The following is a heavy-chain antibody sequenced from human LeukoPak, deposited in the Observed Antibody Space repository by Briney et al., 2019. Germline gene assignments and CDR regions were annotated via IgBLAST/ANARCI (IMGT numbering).Heavy chain of an antibody. V-gene: IGHV4-59*01. D-gene: IGHD3-22*01. CDR1: GGSISSYY. CDR2: IYYSGST. CDR3: ARPDYYDTSGYWAPGY. J-gene: IGHJ4*02. Sequence: PSETLSLTCTVSGGSISSYYWSWIRQPPGKGLEWIGYIYYSGSTNYKPSLKSRVTISVDTSKNQFSLKLSSVTAADTAVYYCARPDYYDTSGYWAPGYWGQGTLVTVSS.